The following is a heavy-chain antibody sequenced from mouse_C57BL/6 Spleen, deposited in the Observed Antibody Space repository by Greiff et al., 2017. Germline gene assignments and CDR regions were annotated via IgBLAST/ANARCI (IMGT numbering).Heavy chain of an antibody. CDR2: ISYDGSN. Sequence: VQLQQSGPGLVKPSQSLSLTCSVTGYSITSGYYWNWIRQFPGNKLEWMGYISYDGSNNYNPSLKNRISITRDTSKNQFFLKLNSVTTEDTATYYCARDRDYGGAYWGQGTLVTVSA. V-gene: IGHV3-6*01. CDR3: ARDRDYGGAY. J-gene: IGHJ3*01. CDR1: GYSITSGYY. D-gene: IGHD2-4*01.